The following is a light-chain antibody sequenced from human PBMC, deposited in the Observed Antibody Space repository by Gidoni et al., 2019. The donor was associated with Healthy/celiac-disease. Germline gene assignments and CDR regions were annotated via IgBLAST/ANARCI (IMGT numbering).Light chain of an antibody. CDR2: AAS. CDR1: QGISSY. CDR3: HQLNRYPRT. Sequence: LTRSPSSHSASVGDRVTITCRASQGISSYLAWYQQKPGKAPKLLIYAASTLQSGVPSRFSDSGSGTGFTLTISSLKPEDFTTIYCHQLNRYPRTFGQGTKVEIK. J-gene: IGKJ1*01. V-gene: IGKV1-9*01.